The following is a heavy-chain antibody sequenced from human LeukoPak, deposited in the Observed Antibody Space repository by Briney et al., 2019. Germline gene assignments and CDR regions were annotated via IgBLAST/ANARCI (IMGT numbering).Heavy chain of an antibody. Sequence: PSETLSLTCAVYGGSFGGYYWSWIRQPPGEELEWIGSIYYSGSTYYNPSLKSRVTISVDTSKNQFSLRLSSVTAADTAVYYCARIVGAPNWFDPWGQGTLVTVSS. CDR3: ARIVGAPNWFDP. D-gene: IGHD1-26*01. CDR1: GGSFGGYY. V-gene: IGHV4-34*01. J-gene: IGHJ5*02. CDR2: IYYSGST.